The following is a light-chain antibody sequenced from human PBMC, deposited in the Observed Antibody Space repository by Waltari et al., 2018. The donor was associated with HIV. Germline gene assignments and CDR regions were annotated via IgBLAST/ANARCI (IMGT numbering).Light chain of an antibody. V-gene: IGLV1-44*01. CDR3: AAWDDSLNGPNWV. CDR2: KND. CDR1: RSNTGSTI. J-gene: IGLJ3*02. Sequence: QSVLTQPPSASGTPGQWVTISCSGRRSNTGSTIVNCYQQFPGTAPKVLSYKNDQRPSGVPDRFSGSKSGTSASLAISGLQSEDEADYYCAAWDDSLNGPNWVFGGGTKLTVL.